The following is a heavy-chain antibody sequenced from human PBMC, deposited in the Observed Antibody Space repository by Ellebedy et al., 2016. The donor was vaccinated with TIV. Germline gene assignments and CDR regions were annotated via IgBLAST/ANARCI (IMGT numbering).Heavy chain of an antibody. V-gene: IGHV4-39*01. CDR2: IYFSGIT. J-gene: IGHJ6*03. D-gene: IGHD2-15*01. Sequence: SETLSLTXTVSGDSITTTTYYWGWIRQPPGQGLEWIGSIYFSGITFYNPSLKSRVAMSVDTSKNQFSLQLSSVTAADTAVYYGGRFRGFCSGGACRSFYYYYYMDVWGKGATVTVSS. CDR1: GDSITTTTYY. CDR3: GRFRGFCSGGACRSFYYYYYMDV.